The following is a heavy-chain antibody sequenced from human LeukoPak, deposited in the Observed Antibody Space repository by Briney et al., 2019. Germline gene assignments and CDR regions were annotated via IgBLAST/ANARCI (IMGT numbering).Heavy chain of an antibody. J-gene: IGHJ4*02. Sequence: VASVKVSCKASGYTFTGYYMHWVRQAPGQGLEWMGWINPNSGGTNYAQKFQGRVTMTRDTSISTAYMELSRLRSDDTAVYYCAKDSGWELLYYFDYWGQGTLVTVSS. CDR2: INPNSGGT. D-gene: IGHD1-26*01. V-gene: IGHV1-2*02. CDR1: GYTFTGYY. CDR3: AKDSGWELLYYFDY.